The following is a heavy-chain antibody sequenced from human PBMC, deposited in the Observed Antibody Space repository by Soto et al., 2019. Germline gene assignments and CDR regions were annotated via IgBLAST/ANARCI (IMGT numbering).Heavy chain of an antibody. D-gene: IGHD3-9*01. V-gene: IGHV5-51*01. CDR1: GYNFANYW. J-gene: IGHJ4*02. CDR3: ARHVYYDVLKKNY. Sequence: PGESLKISCKGSGYNFANYWIGWVRQMLGKGLEWMGIIYPGNSDTRYSPSFQGQVTISADTSISTAYLEWSSPKASDTAIYYCARHVYYDVLKKNYWGQGTLVTVSS. CDR2: IYPGNSDT.